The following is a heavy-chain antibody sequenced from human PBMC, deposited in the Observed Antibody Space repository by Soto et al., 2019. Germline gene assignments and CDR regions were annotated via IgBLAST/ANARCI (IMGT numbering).Heavy chain of an antibody. CDR1: GASTSGYF. CDR3: AGDSRSAEGWLDP. V-gene: IGHV4-59*01. D-gene: IGHD1-26*01. J-gene: IGHJ5*02. CDR2: FYGGST. Sequence: SEPLSLTCTVPGASTSGYFWTWIRQPPGKGLEWIGYFYGGSTNYNPSLKSRATISMAPSKNHFSLNLMSVTAADTAVYYCAGDSRSAEGWLDPWGQGILVTVSS.